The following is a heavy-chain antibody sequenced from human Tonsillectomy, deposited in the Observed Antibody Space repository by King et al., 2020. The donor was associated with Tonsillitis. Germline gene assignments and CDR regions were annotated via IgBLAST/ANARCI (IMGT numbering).Heavy chain of an antibody. V-gene: IGHV3-23*04. Sequence: EVQLVESGGGLVQPGGSLRLSSAASGFTFSSYAMSWVRQAPGKGLEWVSVISGSGGRTYYADSVKGRFTISRDNSKNTLYLQMNSLRAEDTAVYFCAKDSGYSYGMTDYWGQGTLVTVSS. D-gene: IGHD5-18*01. CDR1: GFTFSSYA. J-gene: IGHJ4*02. CDR2: ISGSGGRT. CDR3: AKDSGYSYGMTDY.